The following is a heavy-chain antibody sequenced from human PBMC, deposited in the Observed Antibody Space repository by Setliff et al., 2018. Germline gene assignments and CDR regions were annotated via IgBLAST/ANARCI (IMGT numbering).Heavy chain of an antibody. V-gene: IGHV4-34*01. CDR2: INDSGTT. CDR1: GGSFSNYY. J-gene: IGHJ4*02. CDR3: RYWSGYYNNDY. D-gene: IGHD3-3*01. Sequence: ETLSLTCTVYGGSFSNYYWGWIRQSPGKGLEWIGEINDSGTTNYSPSLKSRVTISLDASTNQFSLKLRSVSAADTAVYYCRYWSGYYNNDYWGQGTLVTAPQ.